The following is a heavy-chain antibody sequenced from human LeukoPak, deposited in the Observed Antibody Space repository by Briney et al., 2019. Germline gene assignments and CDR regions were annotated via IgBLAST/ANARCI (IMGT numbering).Heavy chain of an antibody. CDR2: IIPILGIA. J-gene: IGHJ4*02. Sequence: ASVKVSCKASGYTFTSYGISWVRQAPGQGLEWMGRIIPILGIANYAQKFQGRVTITADKSTSTAYMELSSLRSEDTAVYYCAAHYGSGSYIRGLFDYWGQGTLVTVSS. D-gene: IGHD3-10*01. V-gene: IGHV1-69*04. CDR3: AAHYGSGSYIRGLFDY. CDR1: GYTFTSYG.